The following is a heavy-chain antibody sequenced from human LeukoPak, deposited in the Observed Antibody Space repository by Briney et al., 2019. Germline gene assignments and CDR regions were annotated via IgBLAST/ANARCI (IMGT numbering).Heavy chain of an antibody. CDR3: ARLRDGYNYAYYFDY. J-gene: IGHJ4*02. D-gene: IGHD5-24*01. CDR1: GGSISSSSYY. CDR2: IYYSGST. Sequence: SETLSLTCTVSGGSISSSSYYWGWIRQPPGKGLEWIGSIYYSGSTYYNPSLKSRVTISVDTSKNQFSLKLSSVTAADTAVYYCARLRDGYNYAYYFDYWGQGTLVTVSP. V-gene: IGHV4-39*07.